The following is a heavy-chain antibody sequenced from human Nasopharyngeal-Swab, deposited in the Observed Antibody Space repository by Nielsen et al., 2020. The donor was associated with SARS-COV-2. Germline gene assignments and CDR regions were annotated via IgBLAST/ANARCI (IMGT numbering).Heavy chain of an antibody. CDR2: IYYSGST. V-gene: IGHV4-30-4*01. J-gene: IGHJ2*01. D-gene: IGHD3-22*01. Sequence: WIRQPPGKGLEWIGYIYYSGSTYYNPSLKSRVTISVGTSKNQFSLKLSSVTAADTAVYYCARVGAYYYDSSGQKHWYFDLWGRGTLVTVSS. CDR3: ARVGAYYYDSSGQKHWYFDL.